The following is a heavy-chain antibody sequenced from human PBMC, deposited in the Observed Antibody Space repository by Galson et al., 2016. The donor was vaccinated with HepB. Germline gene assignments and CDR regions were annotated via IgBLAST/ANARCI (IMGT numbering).Heavy chain of an antibody. CDR3: ARAPFYYDSSGSSPDAFDI. CDR1: GFSFSSYS. V-gene: IGHV3-21*06. D-gene: IGHD3-22*01. J-gene: IGHJ3*02. Sequence: SLRLSCAASGFSFSSYSMNWVRQAPGKGLEWVSSITSSASYIYYADSVKGRFTISRDNAKSSVYLQMNSLRAEDTAVYFCARAPFYYDSSGSSPDAFDIWGPGTMVTVSS. CDR2: ITSSASYI.